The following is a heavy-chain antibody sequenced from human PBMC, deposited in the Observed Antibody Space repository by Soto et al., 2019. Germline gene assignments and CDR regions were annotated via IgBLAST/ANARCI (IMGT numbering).Heavy chain of an antibody. CDR1: GGSTSSDNY. CDR3: AREGGESSDGLYYFDS. CDR2: IYYSGNT. J-gene: IGHJ4*02. D-gene: IGHD3-16*01. V-gene: IGHV4-30-4*01. Sequence: PSETLSLTCTVSGGSTSSDNYWSWIRQPPGKGLEWIGHIYYSGNTDYNPSLKSRLAVSIDTSKNQFSLKLSSVTAADTAVYFCAREGGESSDGLYYFDSWGQGSLVTVSS.